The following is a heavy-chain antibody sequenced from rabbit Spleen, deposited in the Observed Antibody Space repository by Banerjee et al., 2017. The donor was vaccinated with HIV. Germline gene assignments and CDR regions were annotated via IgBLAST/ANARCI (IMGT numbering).Heavy chain of an antibody. J-gene: IGHJ3*01. CDR3: AREDVGGSVSL. D-gene: IGHD1-1*01. Sequence: QLKESGGGLVQPGGSLKLSCTASGFSFSSYYMNWVRQAPGKGLEWIGYIDPVFGITYYANWVNGRFSISRENAQNTVSLQMTSLTAADTAIYFCAREDVGGSVSLWGQGTLVTVS. CDR1: GFSFSSYY. V-gene: IGHV1S7*01. CDR2: IDPVFGIT.